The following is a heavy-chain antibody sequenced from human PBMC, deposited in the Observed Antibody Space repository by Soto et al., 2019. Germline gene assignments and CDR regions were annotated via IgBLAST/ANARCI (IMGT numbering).Heavy chain of an antibody. D-gene: IGHD2-15*01. CDR3: AKDRNVLVVVAGAFDI. CDR1: GFTFSSYG. J-gene: IGHJ3*02. CDR2: ISYDGSNK. Sequence: QVQLVESGGGVVQPGRSLRHSCAASGFTFSSYGMHWVRQAPGKGLEWVAVISYDGSNKYYADSVKGRFTISRDNSKNTLYLQMNRLRAEDTAVYYCAKDRNVLVVVAGAFDILGQGTMVTVSS. V-gene: IGHV3-30*18.